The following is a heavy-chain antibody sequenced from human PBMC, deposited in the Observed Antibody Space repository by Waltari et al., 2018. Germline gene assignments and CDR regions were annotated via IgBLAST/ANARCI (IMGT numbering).Heavy chain of an antibody. D-gene: IGHD6-6*01. Sequence: QVQLVESGGGVVQPGGSLRLSCAASGFTFSSYGMHWVRQAPGKGLGWVAFIRYDGSNKYYADSVKGRFTISRDNSKNTLYLQMNSLRAEDTAVYYCAKNRGSSDYFDYWGQGTLVTVSS. CDR2: IRYDGSNK. CDR3: AKNRGSSDYFDY. J-gene: IGHJ4*02. V-gene: IGHV3-30*02. CDR1: GFTFSSYG.